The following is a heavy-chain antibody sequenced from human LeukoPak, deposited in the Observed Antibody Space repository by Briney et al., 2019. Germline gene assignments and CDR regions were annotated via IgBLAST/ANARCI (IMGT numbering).Heavy chain of an antibody. CDR1: GYTFTGYY. D-gene: IGHD3-22*01. Sequence: ASVKVSCKASGYTFTGYYMHWVRQAPGQGLEWMGWINPNSGGTNYAQKFQGRVTMTRDTSISTAYMELSRLRSDDTAVYYCAREVNYYDSSGYSTAAFDIWGQGTMVTVSS. V-gene: IGHV1-2*02. J-gene: IGHJ3*02. CDR2: INPNSGGT. CDR3: AREVNYYDSSGYSTAAFDI.